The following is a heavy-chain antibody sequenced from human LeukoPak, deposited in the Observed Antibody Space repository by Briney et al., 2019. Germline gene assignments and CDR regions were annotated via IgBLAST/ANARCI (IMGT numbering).Heavy chain of an antibody. CDR2: ISSSGNAI. CDR1: GFPFSSYE. V-gene: IGHV3-48*03. CDR3: AINGFSSGWYEPYYFDN. J-gene: IGHJ4*02. D-gene: IGHD6-19*01. Sequence: GGSLRLSCAASGFPFSSYEMNWVRQAPGKGLEWVSYISSSGNAIYYADSVKGRFTISRANAKNSLYLQMNSLRAEDTAVYYCAINGFSSGWYEPYYFDNWGQGTLVTVSS.